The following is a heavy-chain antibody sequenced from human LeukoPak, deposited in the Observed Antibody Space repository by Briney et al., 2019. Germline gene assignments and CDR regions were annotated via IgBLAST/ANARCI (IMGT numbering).Heavy chain of an antibody. CDR2: IYPDDSDI. J-gene: IGHJ3*02. CDR3: ARRKSSANYYVEAFDI. Sequence: GESLKISCQGLGYSFSMYWIGWVRHMPGKGLERMGIIYPDDSDIKYSPSFQGQVTISVDVSINTAYLHWSSLKASDTAMYYCARRKSSANYYVEAFDIWGQGTMVTVSS. D-gene: IGHD1-26*01. CDR1: GYSFSMYW. V-gene: IGHV5-51*01.